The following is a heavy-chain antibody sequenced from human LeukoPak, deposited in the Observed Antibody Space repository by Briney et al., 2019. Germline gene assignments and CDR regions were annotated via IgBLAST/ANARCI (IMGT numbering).Heavy chain of an antibody. CDR3: ARDSSLAAAAPLGIDY. CDR1: GGSISSGSYY. J-gene: IGHJ4*02. D-gene: IGHD6-13*01. CDR2: IYTSGST. Sequence: KTSETLSLTCTVSGGSISSGSYYWSWIRQPAGKGLEWIGRIYTSGSTNYNPSLKSRVTISVDTSKNQFSLKLSSVTAADTAVYYCARDSSLAAAAPLGIDYWGQGTLVTVSS. V-gene: IGHV4-61*02.